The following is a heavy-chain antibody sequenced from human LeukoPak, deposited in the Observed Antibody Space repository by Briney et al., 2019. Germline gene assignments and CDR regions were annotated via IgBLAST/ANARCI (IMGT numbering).Heavy chain of an antibody. V-gene: IGHV3-11*04. CDR3: AKEVTPNYDRSGFDAFDI. CDR2: ISSSGSTI. Sequence: KPGGSLRLSCAASGFTFSDYYMSWIRQAPGKGLEWVSYISSSGSTIYYADSVKGRFTISRDNAKSSLYLQMNSLRAEDTAVYYCAKEVTPNYDRSGFDAFDIWGLGTMVTVSS. CDR1: GFTFSDYY. J-gene: IGHJ3*02. D-gene: IGHD3-22*01.